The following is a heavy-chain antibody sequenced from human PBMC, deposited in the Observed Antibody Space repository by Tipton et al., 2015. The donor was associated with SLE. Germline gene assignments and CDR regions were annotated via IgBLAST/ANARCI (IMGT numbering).Heavy chain of an antibody. J-gene: IGHJ4*02. Sequence: TLSLTCNVSGFAISSGYYWSWIRQPAGKGLEWFGRVYSGGNTNYNPSLKSRVTMSVDTSKNQFSLQVNSVTAADTAVYFCAREDVGYCNDGSCPFYIDHWGQGTLVTVSS. CDR3: AREDVGYCNDGSCPFYIDH. D-gene: IGHD2-15*01. CDR2: VYSGGNT. CDR1: GFAISSGYY. V-gene: IGHV4-4*07.